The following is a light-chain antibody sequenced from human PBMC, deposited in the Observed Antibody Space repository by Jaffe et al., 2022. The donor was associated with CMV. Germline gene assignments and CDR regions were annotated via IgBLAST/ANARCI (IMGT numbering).Light chain of an antibody. CDR1: QGISSA. Sequence: AIQLTQSPSSLSASVGDRVTITCRASQGISSALAWYQQKPGKAPKLLIYDASSLESGVPSRFSGSGSGTDFTLTISSLQPEDFATYYCQQFLAFGQGTKLEIK. J-gene: IGKJ2*01. CDR2: DAS. V-gene: IGKV1-13*02. CDR3: QQFLA.